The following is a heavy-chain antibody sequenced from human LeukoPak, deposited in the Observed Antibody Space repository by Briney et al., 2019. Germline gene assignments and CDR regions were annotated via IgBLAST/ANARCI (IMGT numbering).Heavy chain of an antibody. D-gene: IGHD4-23*01. J-gene: IGHJ6*02. CDR3: AKEGTTVVRRGYGMDV. V-gene: IGHV5-51*01. CDR2: FYPGDSDT. Sequence: WESLKISCKGSGYSFTSKWIAWVRQMPGKGLEWMEIFYPGDSDTRYSPSFQGQVTISADKSISTTYLQWSSLKASDTAMYYCAKEGTTVVRRGYGMDVWGQGTSVTVSS. CDR1: GYSFTSKW.